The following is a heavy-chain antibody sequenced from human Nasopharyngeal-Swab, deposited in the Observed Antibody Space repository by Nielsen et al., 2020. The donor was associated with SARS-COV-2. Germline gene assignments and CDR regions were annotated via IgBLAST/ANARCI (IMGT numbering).Heavy chain of an antibody. D-gene: IGHD3-22*01. CDR1: GGSISSSNW. CDR2: IYHSGST. J-gene: IGHJ4*02. CDR3: ARVGRRSGLDY. Sequence: GSLRLSCAVSGGSISSSNWWSWVRQPPGKGLEWIGEIYHSGSTNYNPSLKSRVTISVDKSKNQFSLKLSSVTAADTAVYYCARVGRRSGLDYWGQGTLVTVSS. V-gene: IGHV4-4*02.